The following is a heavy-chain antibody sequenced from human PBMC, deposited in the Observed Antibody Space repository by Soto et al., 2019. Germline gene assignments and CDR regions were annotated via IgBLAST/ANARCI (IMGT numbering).Heavy chain of an antibody. Sequence: SETLSLTCAVSGGSISSGGYSWSWIRQPPGKGLEWIGYIYHSGSTYYNPSLKSRVTISVDRSKNQFSLKLSSVTAADTAVYYCARCPGRYCGMDVWGQGTPVTVYS. CDR2: IYHSGST. J-gene: IGHJ6*02. CDR3: ARCPGRYCGMDV. V-gene: IGHV4-30-2*01. CDR1: GGSISSGGYS.